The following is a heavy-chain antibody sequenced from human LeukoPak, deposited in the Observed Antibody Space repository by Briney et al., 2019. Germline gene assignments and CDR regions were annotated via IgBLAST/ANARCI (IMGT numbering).Heavy chain of an antibody. CDR1: GYSISSGYY. CDR3: ARDLQQLALYYYYYMDV. D-gene: IGHD6-6*01. V-gene: IGHV4-38-2*02. CDR2: IYHSGST. Sequence: SETLSLTCTVSGYSISSGYYWGWIRQPPGKGLEWIGSIYHSGSTYYNPSLKSRVTISVDTSKNQFSLKLSSVTAADTAVYYRARDLQQLALYYYYYMDVWGKGTTVTVSS. J-gene: IGHJ6*03.